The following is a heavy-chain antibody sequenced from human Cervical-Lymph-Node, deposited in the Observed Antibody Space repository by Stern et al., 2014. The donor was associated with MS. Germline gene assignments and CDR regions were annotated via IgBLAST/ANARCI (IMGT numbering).Heavy chain of an antibody. CDR2: IYPGDSDV. D-gene: IGHD2-21*01. J-gene: IGHJ4*02. CDR3: ARWSVACDS. CDR1: GYRFINNW. Sequence: EVQLVQSGAEVRKPGDSLKISCKTSGYRFINNWIAWVRQVPGKGLEWIGIIYPGDSDVRYSPSFQGHVTISVDKSINTDYLQWGGLKASDTAIYYCARWSVACDSWGQGALVTVSS. V-gene: IGHV5-51*03.